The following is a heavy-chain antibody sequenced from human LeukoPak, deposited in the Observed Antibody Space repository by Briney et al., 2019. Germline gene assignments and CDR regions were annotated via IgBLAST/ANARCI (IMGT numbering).Heavy chain of an antibody. V-gene: IGHV1-2*02. CDR2: INPKSGGT. CDR3: AKSLGATTSTRSLDY. D-gene: IGHD1-26*01. J-gene: IGHJ4*02. Sequence: GASVKASCKASGYTLTDYYIHWVRQAPGQGLEWMGWINPKSGGTNYAQKFQGRVTLTRDTSISTAYVELSRLRSDDTAVYYCAKSLGATTSTRSLDYWGQGTLVTVSS. CDR1: GYTLTDYY.